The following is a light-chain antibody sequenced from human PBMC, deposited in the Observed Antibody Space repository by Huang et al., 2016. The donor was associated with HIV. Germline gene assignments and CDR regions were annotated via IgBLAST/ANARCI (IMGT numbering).Light chain of an antibody. J-gene: IGKJ1*01. Sequence: DIVMTQSPDSLAVSLGERATINCKSSQSFLYSSNNKNYLAWYQQKPGQPPKLLIYWASTRESGVPDRFSGSGSETDFTLTISSLQAEDVAVYYCQQYYTTPRTFGQGTKVEIK. V-gene: IGKV4-1*01. CDR2: WAS. CDR3: QQYYTTPRT. CDR1: QSFLYSSNNKNY.